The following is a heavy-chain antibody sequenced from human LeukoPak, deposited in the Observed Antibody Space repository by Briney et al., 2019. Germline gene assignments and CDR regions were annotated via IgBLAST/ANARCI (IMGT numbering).Heavy chain of an antibody. D-gene: IGHD1-26*01. Sequence: SETLSLTCAVYGGSFSGYYWSWIRQPPGKGLEWIGEINHSGSTNYNPSLKSRVTISVDTTKNQFSLKLSSVTAADTAVYYCARGDSSVGLNYWGQGTLVTVSS. CDR1: GGSFSGYY. CDR3: ARGDSSVGLNY. CDR2: INHSGST. J-gene: IGHJ4*02. V-gene: IGHV4-34*01.